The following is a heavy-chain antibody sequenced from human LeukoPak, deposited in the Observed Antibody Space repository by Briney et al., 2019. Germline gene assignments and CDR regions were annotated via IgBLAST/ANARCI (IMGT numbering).Heavy chain of an antibody. V-gene: IGHV3-21*01. J-gene: IGHJ6*02. D-gene: IGHD3-3*01. CDR1: GFTFSSYS. Sequence: GGSLRLSCAASGFTFSSYSMNWVRQAPGKGLEWVSSISSSSSYIYYADSVKGRFTISRDNAKNSLYLQMNSLRAEDTAVYYCARGRITIFGVVTDYYYYGMDVWGQGTTVTVSS. CDR2: ISSSSSYI. CDR3: ARGRITIFGVVTDYYYYGMDV.